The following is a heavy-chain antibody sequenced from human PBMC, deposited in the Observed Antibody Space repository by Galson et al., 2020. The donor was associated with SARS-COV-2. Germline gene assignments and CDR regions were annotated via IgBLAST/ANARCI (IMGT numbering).Heavy chain of an antibody. CDR2: YI. D-gene: IGHD2-21*01. CDR3: ASLGSDSLYYYYGMDV. V-gene: IGHV3-21*01. Sequence: YIYYADSVKGRFTISRDNAKNSLYLQMNSLRAEDTAVYYCASLGSDSLYYYYGMDVWGQGTTVTVSS. J-gene: IGHJ6*02.